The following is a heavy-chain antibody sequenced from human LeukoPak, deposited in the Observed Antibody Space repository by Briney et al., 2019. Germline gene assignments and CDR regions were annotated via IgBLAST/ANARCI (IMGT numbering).Heavy chain of an antibody. CDR1: GGSISSSSYY. V-gene: IGHV4-39*01. CDR2: IYYSGST. D-gene: IGHD3-10*01. Sequence: PSETLSLTCTVSGGSISSSSYYWGWIRLPPGKGLEWIGSIYYSGSTYYNPSLKSRVTISVDTSKNQFSLKLSSVTAADTAVYYYARLRGADFDYWGQGTLVTVSS. J-gene: IGHJ4*02. CDR3: ARLRGADFDY.